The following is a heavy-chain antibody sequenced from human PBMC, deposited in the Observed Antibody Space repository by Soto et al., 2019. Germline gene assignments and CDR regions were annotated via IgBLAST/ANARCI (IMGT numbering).Heavy chain of an antibody. CDR2: INHSGST. CDR1: GGSFSGYY. V-gene: IGHV4-34*01. Sequence: SETLSLTCAVYGGSFSGYYWSRIRQPPGKGLEWIGEINHSGSTNYNPSLKSRVTISVDTSKNQFSLKLSSVTAADTAVYYCARGEGGTRVRGVIVGLDGWGQGTTVIVSS. D-gene: IGHD3-10*01. CDR3: ARGEGGTRVRGVIVGLDG. J-gene: IGHJ6*01.